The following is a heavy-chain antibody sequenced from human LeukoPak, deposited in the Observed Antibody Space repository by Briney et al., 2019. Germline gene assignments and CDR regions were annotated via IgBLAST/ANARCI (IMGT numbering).Heavy chain of an antibody. D-gene: IGHD5-24*01. CDR1: GFTFSSYG. Sequence: GGSLRLSCAASGFTFSSYGMHWVRQAPGKGLEWVAVISYVGSNKYYADSVKGRFTISRDNSKNTLYLQMNSLRAEDTAVYYCAKEDGVWDSYFDYWGQGTLVTISS. J-gene: IGHJ4*02. V-gene: IGHV3-30*18. CDR2: ISYVGSNK. CDR3: AKEDGVWDSYFDY.